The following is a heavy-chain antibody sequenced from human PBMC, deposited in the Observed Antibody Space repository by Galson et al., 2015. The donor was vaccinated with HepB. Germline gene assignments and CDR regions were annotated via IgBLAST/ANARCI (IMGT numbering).Heavy chain of an antibody. V-gene: IGHV5-51*03. CDR2: IYPGDSDT. J-gene: IGHJ6*03. CDR3: ARLGGFHYYYYYYMDV. Sequence: QSGAEVKKPGESLKISYKGSGYSFTSYWIGWVRQMPGKGLEWMGIIYPGDSDTRYSPFFQGQVTISADKSISTAYLQWSSLKASDTAMYYCARLGGFHYYYYYYMDVWGKGTTVTVSS. CDR1: GYSFTSYW. D-gene: IGHD3-16*01.